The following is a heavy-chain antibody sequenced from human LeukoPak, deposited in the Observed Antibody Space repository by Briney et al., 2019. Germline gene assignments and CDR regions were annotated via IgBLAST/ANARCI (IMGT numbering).Heavy chain of an antibody. Sequence: GGSLRLSCAASGFTFSSYGMSWVRQAPGKGLEWVSAISGSAVSTYYADSVKGRFTISRDNSKNTLYLQMNSLRVEDTAVYYCAKHKSLWDWFDPWGQGTLVTVSS. J-gene: IGHJ5*02. CDR3: AKHKSLWDWFDP. V-gene: IGHV3-23*01. CDR2: ISGSAVST. CDR1: GFTFSSYG. D-gene: IGHD3-16*01.